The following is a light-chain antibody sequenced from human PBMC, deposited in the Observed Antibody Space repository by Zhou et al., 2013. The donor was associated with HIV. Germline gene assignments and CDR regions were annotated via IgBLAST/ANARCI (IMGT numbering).Light chain of an antibody. V-gene: IGKV3-11*01. Sequence: EVDLTQSPATLSLSAGDGATLSCRASQSISNYLAWYQQKPGQAPRLLIIDTYNRATGIPARFSGSGSGTDFTLTISSLEPEDFGIYYCQQRAYWPPTFGQGTRLEI. CDR1: QSISNY. CDR2: DTY. CDR3: QQRAYWPPT. J-gene: IGKJ5*01.